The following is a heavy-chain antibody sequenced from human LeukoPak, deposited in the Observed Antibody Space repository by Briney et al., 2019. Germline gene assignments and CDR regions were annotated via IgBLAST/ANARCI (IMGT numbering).Heavy chain of an antibody. J-gene: IGHJ4*02. Sequence: GSLRLSCAASGFTFSSYAMSWVRQAPGKGLEWVSAISGSGGSTYYADSVKGRFTISRDNSENTLYLQMNSLRAEDTAVYYCAKGFYDSSGYYWGQGTLVTVSS. CDR3: AKGFYDSSGYY. V-gene: IGHV3-23*01. D-gene: IGHD3-22*01. CDR2: ISGSGGST. CDR1: GFTFSSYA.